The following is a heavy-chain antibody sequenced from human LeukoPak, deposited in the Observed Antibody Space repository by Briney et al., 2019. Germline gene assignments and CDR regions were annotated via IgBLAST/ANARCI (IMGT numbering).Heavy chain of an antibody. Sequence: ASVKVSCKASGYTFTGYYMHWVRQAPGQGLEWMGRINPNSGGTNYAQKFQGRVTMTRDTSISTAYMELSSLRSEDTAVYYCARSHSVYYYGSGSYKSGFDYWGQGTLVTVSS. CDR2: INPNSGGT. D-gene: IGHD3-10*01. J-gene: IGHJ4*02. CDR1: GYTFTGYY. CDR3: ARSHSVYYYGSGSYKSGFDY. V-gene: IGHV1-2*06.